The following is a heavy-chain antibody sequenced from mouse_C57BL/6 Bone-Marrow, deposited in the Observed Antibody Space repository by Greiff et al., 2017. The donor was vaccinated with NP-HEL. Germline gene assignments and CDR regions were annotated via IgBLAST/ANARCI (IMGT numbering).Heavy chain of an antibody. Sequence: QVQLQQSGPGLVQPSQCLSITCTVSGFSLTSYGVHWVRQSPGKGLEWLGVIWSGGSTDYNAAFISRLSISKDNSKSQVFFKMNSLQADDTAIYYCARNSRRGYFDYWGQGTTLTVSS. V-gene: IGHV2-2*01. CDR1: GFSLTSYG. J-gene: IGHJ2*01. CDR3: ARNSRRGYFDY. CDR2: IWSGGST.